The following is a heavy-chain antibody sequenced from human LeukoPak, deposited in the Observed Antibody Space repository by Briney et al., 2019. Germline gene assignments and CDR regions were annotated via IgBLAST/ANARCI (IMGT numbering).Heavy chain of an antibody. Sequence: ASVKVSCTASGYTFTSYGISWVRQAPGQGLEWMGWISAYNGSTNYAQKLQGRVTMTTDTSTSTAYMELRSLRSDDTAVYYCARDKVFHPLDYWGQGTLVTVPS. CDR2: ISAYNGST. J-gene: IGHJ4*02. CDR1: GYTFTSYG. CDR3: ARDKVFHPLDY. V-gene: IGHV1-18*01.